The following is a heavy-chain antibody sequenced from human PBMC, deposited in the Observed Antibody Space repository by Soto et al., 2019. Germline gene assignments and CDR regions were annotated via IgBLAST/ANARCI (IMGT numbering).Heavy chain of an antibody. D-gene: IGHD6-19*01. CDR3: ARAVAGIWPDY. CDR1: GFTFTYYS. CDR2: ISSSSDYI. J-gene: IGHJ4*02. V-gene: IGHV3-21*04. Sequence: GGSLRLSCAASGFTFTYYSISWVRQAPGQGLEWVSSISSSSDYIYYADSVRGRFTISRDNAKNSLYLQMNSLRAEDTAVYYCARAVAGIWPDYWGQGTLVTVSS.